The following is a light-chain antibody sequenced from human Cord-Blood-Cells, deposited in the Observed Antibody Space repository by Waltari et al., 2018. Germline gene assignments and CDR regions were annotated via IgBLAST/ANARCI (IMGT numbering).Light chain of an antibody. J-gene: IGLJ2*01. V-gene: IGLV2-14*01. CDR1: SSDVGGYNY. Sequence: QSALTQPASVSGSPGQSITISCTGTSSDVGGYNYVSWYQQHPGKAPKLMIYDVSKRPSGVSNRFSGSKSGNTASLTISGLQAEDEAEYYCSSYTSSSTVFGGGTKLTVL. CDR3: SSYTSSSTV. CDR2: DVS.